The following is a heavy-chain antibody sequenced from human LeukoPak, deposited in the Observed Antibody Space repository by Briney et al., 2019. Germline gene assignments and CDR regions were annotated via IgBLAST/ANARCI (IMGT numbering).Heavy chain of an antibody. CDR3: ASVSVWELATHSGGSFDY. V-gene: IGHV4-30-4*01. J-gene: IGHJ4*02. D-gene: IGHD2-15*01. CDR2: IYHTGTT. CDR1: GGLVSRIEYY. Sequence: PSETLSLTCTVSGGLVSRIEYYWGWVRQSPVKGLEWLGHIYHTGTTFYSPHLNNRLTVSVDSSKNQFSLTLNSVTAADTAVYYCASVSVWELATHSGGSFDYWGRGILVTASS.